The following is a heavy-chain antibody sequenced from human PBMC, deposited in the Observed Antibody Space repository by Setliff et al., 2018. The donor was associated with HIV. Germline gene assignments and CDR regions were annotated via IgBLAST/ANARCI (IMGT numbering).Heavy chain of an antibody. V-gene: IGHV1-69-2*01. CDR2: VDPQDGET. J-gene: IGHJ3*02. Sequence: VASVKVSCKASGYTFSDSYIHWVQQAPGRGLEWMGHVDPQDGETIYAEKFQGRVTITADTSTDTDYMELSSLRSEDTAVYYCAGVFGVYYDKEGPYDAFDIWGQGTMVTVSS. D-gene: IGHD3-22*01. CDR3: AGVFGVYYDKEGPYDAFDI. CDR1: GYTFSDSY.